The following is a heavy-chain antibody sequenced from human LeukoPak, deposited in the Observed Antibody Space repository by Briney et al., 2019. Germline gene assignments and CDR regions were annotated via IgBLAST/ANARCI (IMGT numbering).Heavy chain of an antibody. J-gene: IGHJ6*02. Sequence: GGSLRLSCAASGFTFSSYAMSWVRQAPGKGLEWVSAISGSGGSTYYADSVKGRFTISRGNSKNTLYLQMNSLRAEDTAVYYCAKYGSYRPVYYGMDVWGQGTTVTVSS. CDR2: ISGSGGST. CDR3: AKYGSYRPVYYGMDV. CDR1: GFTFSSYA. D-gene: IGHD1-26*01. V-gene: IGHV3-23*01.